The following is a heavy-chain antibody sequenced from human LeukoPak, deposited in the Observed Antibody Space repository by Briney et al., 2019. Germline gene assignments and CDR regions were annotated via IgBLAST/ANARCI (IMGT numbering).Heavy chain of an antibody. CDR3: TTAQLPSYDFWSGYSDY. D-gene: IGHD3-3*01. CDR2: IKSKTDGGTT. J-gene: IGHJ4*02. CDR1: GFTFSNAW. Sequence: GGSLRLSCAASGFTFSNAWMSWVRQTPGKGLEWVGRIKSKTDGGTTDYAAPVKGRFTISRDDSKNTLYLQMNSLKTEDTAVYYCTTAQLPSYDFWSGYSDYWGQGTLVTVSS. V-gene: IGHV3-15*01.